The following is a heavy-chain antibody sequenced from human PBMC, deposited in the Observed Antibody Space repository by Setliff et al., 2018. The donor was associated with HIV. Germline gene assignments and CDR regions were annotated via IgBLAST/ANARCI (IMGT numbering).Heavy chain of an antibody. Sequence: SETLSLTCDVSGGSISGYYWSWIRQPPGRGLEWVGYMHSSTAPNYDPSLKTRVTMSVDTSNNQFSLRLSSVTAADTAVYYCARYFCPNDICSGFDIWGRGILVTVSS. J-gene: IGHJ4*02. CDR1: GGSISGYY. CDR3: ARYFCPNDICSGFDI. D-gene: IGHD3-10*02. CDR2: MHSSTAP. V-gene: IGHV4-4*09.